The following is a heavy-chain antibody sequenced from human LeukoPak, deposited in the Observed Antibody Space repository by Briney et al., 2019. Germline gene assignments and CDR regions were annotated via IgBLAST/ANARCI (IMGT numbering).Heavy chain of an antibody. CDR2: INHSGST. Sequence: SETLSLTCAVYGGSFSGYYWSWIRQPPGKGLEWIGEINHSGSTNYNPSLKSRVTISVDTSKNQFSLKLSSVTAADTAVDYCARRTVRYFDWLLPHDAFDIWGQGTMVTVSS. J-gene: IGHJ3*02. CDR1: GGSFSGYY. CDR3: ARRTVRYFDWLLPHDAFDI. V-gene: IGHV4-34*01. D-gene: IGHD3-9*01.